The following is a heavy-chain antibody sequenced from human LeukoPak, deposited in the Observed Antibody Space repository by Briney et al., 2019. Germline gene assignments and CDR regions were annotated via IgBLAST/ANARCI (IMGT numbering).Heavy chain of an antibody. Sequence: PSETLSLTCTVSGGSISSSNYYWTWIRQPPGKGLEWIGYIYYSGSTMYNPSLKSRVTMSVDTSKNRFSLKLNSVTAADTAVYYCARDMYGPGNFLPESPWGQGTLVTVSS. CDR3: ARDMYGPGNFLPESP. V-gene: IGHV4-61*01. CDR2: IYYSGST. CDR1: GGSISSSNYY. J-gene: IGHJ5*02. D-gene: IGHD3-10*01.